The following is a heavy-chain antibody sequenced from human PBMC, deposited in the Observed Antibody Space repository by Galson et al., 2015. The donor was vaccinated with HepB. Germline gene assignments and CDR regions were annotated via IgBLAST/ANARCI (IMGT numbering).Heavy chain of an antibody. Sequence: SVKVSCKASGGTFSSYAISWVRQAPGQGLEWMGRIIPILGIANYAQKFQGRVTITADKSTSTAYMELSSLRSEDTAVYYCARESARGSSANLNVRGAFDIWGQGTMVTVSS. CDR3: ARESARGSSANLNVRGAFDI. CDR2: IIPILGIA. J-gene: IGHJ3*02. CDR1: GGTFSSYA. D-gene: IGHD2-2*01. V-gene: IGHV1-69*04.